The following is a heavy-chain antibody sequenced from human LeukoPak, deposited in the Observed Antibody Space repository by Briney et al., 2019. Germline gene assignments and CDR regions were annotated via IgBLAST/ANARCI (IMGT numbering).Heavy chain of an antibody. Sequence: SVKVSCKASGGTFSSYAISWVRQAPGQGLEWMGGIIPIFGTANYAQKFQGRVTITRDTSASTAYMELSSLRSEDTAVYYCARGGYSSGWYLYYYYYYGMDVWGQGTTVTVSS. J-gene: IGHJ6*02. CDR3: ARGGYSSGWYLYYYYYYGMDV. CDR2: IIPIFGTA. CDR1: GGTFSSYA. D-gene: IGHD6-19*01. V-gene: IGHV1-69*05.